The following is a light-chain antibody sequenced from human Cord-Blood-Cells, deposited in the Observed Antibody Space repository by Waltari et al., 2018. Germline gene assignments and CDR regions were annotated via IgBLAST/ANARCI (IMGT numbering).Light chain of an antibody. J-gene: IGLJ3*02. CDR2: SNN. CDR3: AAWDDSLNAWV. Sequence: QSVLTQPPSASGTPGQRVTISCSGSSSHIGSNTVNWYQQPPGTAPKLLIYSNNQRPSGVPDRFSGSKSGTSASLAISGLQSEDEADYYCAAWDDSLNAWVFGGGTKLTVL. V-gene: IGLV1-44*01. CDR1: SSHIGSNT.